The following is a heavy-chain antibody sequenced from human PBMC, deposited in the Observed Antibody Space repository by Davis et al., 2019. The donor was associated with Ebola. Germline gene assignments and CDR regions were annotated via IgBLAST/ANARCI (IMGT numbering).Heavy chain of an antibody. CDR3: AKGGILTGYPHFDY. J-gene: IGHJ4*02. D-gene: IGHD3-9*01. Sequence: GGSLRLSCAASGFSFTTSSMSWVRQAPGKGLEWVSSISSTSYNIYYADSVKGRFTISRDNSKNTLYLQMNSLRAEDTAVYYCAKGGILTGYPHFDYWGQGTLVTVSS. V-gene: IGHV3-23*01. CDR2: ISSTSYNI. CDR1: GFSFTTSS.